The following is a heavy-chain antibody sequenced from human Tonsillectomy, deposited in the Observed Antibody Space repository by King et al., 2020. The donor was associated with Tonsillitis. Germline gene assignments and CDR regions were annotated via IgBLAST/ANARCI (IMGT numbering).Heavy chain of an antibody. V-gene: IGHV4-39*01. CDR2: MYYSGST. CDR1: GGSISSSSYY. Sequence: QLQESGPGLVKPSETLSLTCTVSGGSISSSSYYWGWIRQPPGKGLEWIGSMYYSGSTYYNSSLKSRVTILVDTSKNQCSLKLSSVTAADTAVYYCARTRSYGEHDYWGQGTLVTVSS. D-gene: IGHD4-17*01. CDR3: ARTRSYGEHDY. J-gene: IGHJ4*02.